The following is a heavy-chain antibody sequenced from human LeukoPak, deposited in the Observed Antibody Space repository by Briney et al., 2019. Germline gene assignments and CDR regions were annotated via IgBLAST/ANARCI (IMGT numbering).Heavy chain of an antibody. D-gene: IGHD3-22*01. CDR1: GYTFTGYY. V-gene: IGHV1-2*02. Sequence: ASVKVSCKASGYTFTGYYMHWVRQAPGQGLEWMGWINPNSGGTNYAQKFQGRVTMTRDTSISTAYMELSRLRSDDTAVYYCARPLYYYDSSGYYYLDYWGQGTLVTVPS. CDR2: INPNSGGT. CDR3: ARPLYYYDSSGYYYLDY. J-gene: IGHJ4*02.